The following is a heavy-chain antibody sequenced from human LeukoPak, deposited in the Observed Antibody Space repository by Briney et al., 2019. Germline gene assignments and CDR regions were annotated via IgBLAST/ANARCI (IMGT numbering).Heavy chain of an antibody. CDR1: GFTFSSYS. D-gene: IGHD5-12*01. CDR3: ARRRGYSTDY. Sequence: PGGSLRLSCAASGFTFSSYSMNWVRQAPGKGLEWVSYISSSSSTMYYADSVKGRFTISRDNAKNSLYLQMNSLRAEDTAVYYCARRRGYSTDYWGQGTLVTVSS. J-gene: IGHJ4*02. CDR2: ISSSSSTM. V-gene: IGHV3-48*01.